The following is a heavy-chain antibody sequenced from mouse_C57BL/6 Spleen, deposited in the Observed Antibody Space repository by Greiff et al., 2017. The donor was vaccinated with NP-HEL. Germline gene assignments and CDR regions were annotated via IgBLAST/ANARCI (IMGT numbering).Heavy chain of an antibody. CDR3: ARLDYDGSRRGFAY. V-gene: IGHV5-12*01. CDR1: GFTFSDYY. J-gene: IGHJ3*01. CDR2: ISNGGGST. D-gene: IGHD1-1*01. Sequence: EVQLVESGGGLVQPGGSLKLSCAASGFTFSDYYMYWVRQTPEKRLEWVAYISNGGGSTYYPDTVKGRFTISRDNAKNTLYLQMSRLKSEDTAMYYCARLDYDGSRRGFAYWGQGTLVTVSA.